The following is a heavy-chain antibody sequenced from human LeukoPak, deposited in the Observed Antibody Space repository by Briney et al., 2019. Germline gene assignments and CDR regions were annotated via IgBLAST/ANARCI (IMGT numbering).Heavy chain of an antibody. Sequence: GGSLRLSCAASGFTVSSNYMSWVRQAPGKGLEWVSVIYSGGSTYYADSVKGRFTISRDNSKNTLYLQMNSLRAEDTAVYYCASQEGGDYLDYWGQGTLVTVSS. CDR3: ASQEGGDYLDY. D-gene: IGHD3-16*01. CDR1: GFTVSSNY. V-gene: IGHV3-66*02. CDR2: IYSGGST. J-gene: IGHJ4*02.